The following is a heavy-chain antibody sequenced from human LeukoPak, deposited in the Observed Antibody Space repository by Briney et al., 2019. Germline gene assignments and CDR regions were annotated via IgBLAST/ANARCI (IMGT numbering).Heavy chain of an antibody. V-gene: IGHV3-74*01. CDR3: ATGNYYDSRGYYTFGY. CDR2: INGDGSTT. J-gene: IGHJ1*01. CDR1: GFTFSKYW. Sequence: GGSLRLSCAASGFTFSKYWMHWVRQVPGKGLVWVSLINGDGSTTNYADFVKGRFPISRDNPKNTLSMQVNSLRAEDTAVYYCATGNYYDSRGYYTFGYWGQGTLVTVSS. D-gene: IGHD3-22*01.